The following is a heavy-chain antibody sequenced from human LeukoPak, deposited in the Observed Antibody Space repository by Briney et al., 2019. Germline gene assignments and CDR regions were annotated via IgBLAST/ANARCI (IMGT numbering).Heavy chain of an antibody. D-gene: IGHD3-3*01. Sequence: GGSVRLSCAATGFTFSDYYMSWLRQAPGKGQEWISYISSSGSADYYADSVQGRFTVSRDNAKSSLYLQMNSLRAEDTAVYYCARTQKYYDLWSGMNWGQGTLVTVSS. V-gene: IGHV3-11*04. CDR1: GFTFSDYY. J-gene: IGHJ4*02. CDR2: ISSSGSAD. CDR3: ARTQKYYDLWSGMN.